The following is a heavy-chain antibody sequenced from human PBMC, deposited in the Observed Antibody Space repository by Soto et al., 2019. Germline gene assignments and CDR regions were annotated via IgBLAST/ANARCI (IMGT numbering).Heavy chain of an antibody. CDR2: IHYTGSV. J-gene: IGHJ6*02. CDR3: VREDDGSDRDYYGLDV. D-gene: IGHD2-21*02. CDR1: GGSLNSEHYH. V-gene: IGHV4-30-4*01. Sequence: QIQLQESGPGLVRPSQTLSLTCTVSGGSLNSEHYHWTWIRQAPGKGLEWIGYIHYTGSVRYNPSPQSRITMSVDTSKNLFSLNLSSVTAADTAVYFCVREDDGSDRDYYGLDVWGQGTMVTVSS.